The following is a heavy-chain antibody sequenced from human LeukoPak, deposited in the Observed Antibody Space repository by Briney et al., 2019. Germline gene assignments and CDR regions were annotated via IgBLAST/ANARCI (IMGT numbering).Heavy chain of an antibody. CDR3: ARGSVYYHGRLPADY. CDR2: ISAYNGNT. V-gene: IGHV1-18*01. D-gene: IGHD3-10*01. Sequence: ISAYNGNTNYAQKLQGRVTMTTDTSTSTAYMELRSLRSDDTAVYYCARGSVYYHGRLPADYWGQGTLVTVSS. J-gene: IGHJ4*02.